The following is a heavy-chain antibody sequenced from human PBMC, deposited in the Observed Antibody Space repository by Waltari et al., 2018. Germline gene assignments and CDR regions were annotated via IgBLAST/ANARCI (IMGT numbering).Heavy chain of an antibody. Sequence: QVQLQQWGAGLLKPSETLSLTCAVYGGSFNVYYWSWIRQPPGKGLEWIGEINHSGNTNYTPALKSRVAISVDTPKKQFSRKLTSVAAADTAVYYCARLEDCSGGNCYSGDHYAVDVWGLGTTVTVSS. CDR2: INHSGNT. CDR3: ARLEDCSGGNCYSGDHYAVDV. D-gene: IGHD2-15*01. J-gene: IGHJ6*02. CDR1: GGSFNVYY. V-gene: IGHV4-34*01.